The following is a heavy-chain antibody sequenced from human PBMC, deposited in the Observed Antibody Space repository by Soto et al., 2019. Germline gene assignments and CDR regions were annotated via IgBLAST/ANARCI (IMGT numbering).Heavy chain of an antibody. D-gene: IGHD2-2*01. CDR3: AKSLFACSSTRPCAFDV. CDR2: ISSGGGAI. V-gene: IGHV3-11*01. CDR1: GFTFSDFC. Sequence: GGSLRLSCAASGFTFSDFCMNWIRQAPGKGLEWLSYISSGGGAIYYADSVKGRFIISRDNAKNSLFLQMNSLRAEDTAVYYCAKSLFACSSTRPCAFDVWGQGTMVTVAS. J-gene: IGHJ3*01.